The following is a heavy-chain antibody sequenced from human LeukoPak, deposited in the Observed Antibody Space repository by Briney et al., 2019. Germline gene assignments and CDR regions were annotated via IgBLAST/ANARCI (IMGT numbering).Heavy chain of an antibody. CDR2: ISSYNGNT. CDR3: ARDRTAAAVLDY. D-gene: IGHD6-13*01. Sequence: ASVKVSCKASHYTFISYGISWVRQAPGQGLEWMGWISSYNGNTNYAQKFQGRVSMTTDTSTNTAYMELKSLRSDDTAVYYCARDRTAAAVLDYWGQGTLVTVSS. CDR1: HYTFISYG. J-gene: IGHJ4*02. V-gene: IGHV1-18*01.